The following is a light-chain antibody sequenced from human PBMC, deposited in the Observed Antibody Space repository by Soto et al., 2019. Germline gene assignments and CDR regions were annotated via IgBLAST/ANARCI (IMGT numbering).Light chain of an antibody. Sequence: DIQMTQSPSTLSASVGDRVTITCRASQSISTWLAWYQQKPGKAPKLLIYDASSFESGVPLRFSGSGAGTEFTLTISSLQPDDFATYCCLQYNAYSWTFGQGTKVEIK. J-gene: IGKJ1*01. CDR1: QSISTW. V-gene: IGKV1-5*01. CDR3: LQYNAYSWT. CDR2: DAS.